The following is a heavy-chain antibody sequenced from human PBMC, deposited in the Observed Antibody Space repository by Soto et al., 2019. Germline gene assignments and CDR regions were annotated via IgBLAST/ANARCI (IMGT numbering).Heavy chain of an antibody. Sequence: QVQLVQSGAEVKQPGSSVKVSCKASGVTFSSYAISWVRQAPGQGLEWMGGIIPIFGTANYAQKFQGRVTITTDESTSKAYMELSSLRSEDTAVYYCARAAPGYSGYDYNYWGQGTLVTVSS. J-gene: IGHJ4*02. D-gene: IGHD5-12*01. CDR1: GVTFSSYA. CDR2: IIPIFGTA. V-gene: IGHV1-69*01. CDR3: ARAAPGYSGYDYNY.